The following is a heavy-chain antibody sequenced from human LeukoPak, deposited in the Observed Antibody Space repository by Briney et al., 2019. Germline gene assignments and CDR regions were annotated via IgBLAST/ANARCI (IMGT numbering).Heavy chain of an antibody. CDR3: ARESITGDRDFDY. D-gene: IGHD7-27*01. CDR1: GFSFSSYS. V-gene: IGHV3-48*01. J-gene: IGHJ4*02. Sequence: GGSLRLSCAASGFSFSSYSMNWVRQAPGRGLEWISYISSGSRTIFHADPVKGRFTISRDNAKNSLYLLMNSLRADDTAVYYCARESITGDRDFDYWGQGTLITVSS. CDR2: ISSGSRTI.